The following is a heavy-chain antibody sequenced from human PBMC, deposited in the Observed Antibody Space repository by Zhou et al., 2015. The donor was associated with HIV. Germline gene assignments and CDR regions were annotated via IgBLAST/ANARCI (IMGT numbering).Heavy chain of an antibody. J-gene: IGHJ6*02. D-gene: IGHD3-16*02. CDR3: ASECRYNGGRYYYYGMDV. V-gene: IGHV1-46*01. Sequence: QVQLVQSGAEVKKPGASVKVSCKASGYTFTSYYMHWVRQAPGQGLEWMGIINPSGGSTSYAQKFQGRVTMTRDTSTSTVYMELSSLRSEDTAVYYCASECRYNGGRYYYYGMDVWGQGTTVTVSS. CDR1: GYTFTSYY. CDR2: INPSGGST.